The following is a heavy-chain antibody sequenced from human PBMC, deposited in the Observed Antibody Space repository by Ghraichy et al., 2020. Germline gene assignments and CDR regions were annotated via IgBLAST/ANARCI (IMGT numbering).Heavy chain of an antibody. CDR2: IKQDGSET. V-gene: IGHV3-7*03. J-gene: IGHJ5*02. Sequence: GESLNISCAASGLTFKNHWMNWVRQAPGKALEWVAIIKQDGSETHYVDSVKGRFTISRDNAQNSLYLQMKFLRAEDTAVYYCARGGGWLSDRWGQGTLVTVSS. CDR1: GLTFKNHW. CDR3: ARGGGWLSDR. D-gene: IGHD6-19*01.